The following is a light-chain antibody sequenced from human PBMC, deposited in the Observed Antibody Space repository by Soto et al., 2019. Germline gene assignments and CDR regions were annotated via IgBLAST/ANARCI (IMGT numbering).Light chain of an antibody. CDR3: QQRSNWPRGVT. J-gene: IGKJ4*01. Sequence: EIVVTQSPATLSLSPGERATLSCRASQSVSSYLAWYQQKPGQAPRLLIYDASNRATGIPARFSGSGSGTDFPLTIGSLEPEDFAVYYCQQRSNWPRGVTFGGGTKGEIK. CDR1: QSVSSY. CDR2: DAS. V-gene: IGKV3-11*01.